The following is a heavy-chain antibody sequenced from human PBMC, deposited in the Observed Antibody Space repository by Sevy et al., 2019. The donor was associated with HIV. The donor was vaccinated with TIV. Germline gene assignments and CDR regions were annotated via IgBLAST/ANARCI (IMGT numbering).Heavy chain of an antibody. Sequence: GGSLRLSCAASGFTFSSYWMSWVRQAPGKGLEWVDNIKQDGSEKYYVDSVKGRFTISRDNAKNSLYLQMNSLRAEDTAVYYCAGRGYSYGYGASGFDYWGQGTLVTVSS. CDR1: GFTFSSYW. CDR3: AGRGYSYGYGASGFDY. J-gene: IGHJ4*02. D-gene: IGHD5-18*01. CDR2: IKQDGSEK. V-gene: IGHV3-7*01.